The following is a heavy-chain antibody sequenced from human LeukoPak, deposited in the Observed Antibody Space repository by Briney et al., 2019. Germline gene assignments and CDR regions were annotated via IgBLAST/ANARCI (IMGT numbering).Heavy chain of an antibody. CDR3: ARVVDIVTGFDY. Sequence: GASVKVSCKTFNYTFTAYDINWVRQATGQGLEWMGWMNPNSGNTGYAQKFQGRVTMTRNTSISTAYMELSSLRSEDTAVYYCARVVDIVTGFDYWGQGTLVTVSS. CDR2: MNPNSGNT. CDR1: NYTFTAYD. D-gene: IGHD5-12*01. V-gene: IGHV1-8*02. J-gene: IGHJ4*02.